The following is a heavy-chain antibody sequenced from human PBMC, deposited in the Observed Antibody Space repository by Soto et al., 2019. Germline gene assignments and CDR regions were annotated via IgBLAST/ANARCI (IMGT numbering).Heavy chain of an antibody. Sequence: GVPAKVSCKDCRYSFYYQCRTWVQQDPGKGLEWMGWSSAYNGNTDYAQKFQDRLTLATDTSTSTAYMELRSLRSDDMALYSCARPVESPHDLDIWGQGTMVTVSS. CDR3: ARPVESPHDLDI. J-gene: IGHJ3*02. V-gene: IGHV1-18*03. CDR1: RYSFYYQC. CDR2: SSAYNGNT. D-gene: IGHD2-15*01.